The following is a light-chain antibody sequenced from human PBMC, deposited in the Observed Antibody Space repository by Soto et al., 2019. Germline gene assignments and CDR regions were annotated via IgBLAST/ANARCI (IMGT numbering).Light chain of an antibody. CDR3: QQGHNWPLT. CDR2: SAS. CDR1: QSISSE. J-gene: IGKJ2*01. V-gene: IGKV3-15*01. Sequence: EIVRTQSPATLSVSPGELATLSCRASQSISSELAWYQQKPGQPPRLLIYSASTRATGVPARFTGSGSGSEFTLTISGLQSEDFAVYYCQQGHNWPLTFGQGTRLEI.